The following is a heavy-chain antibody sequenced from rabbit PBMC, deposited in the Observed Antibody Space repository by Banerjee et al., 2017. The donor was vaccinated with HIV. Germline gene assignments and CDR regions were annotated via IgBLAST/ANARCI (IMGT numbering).Heavy chain of an antibody. J-gene: IGHJ4*01. V-gene: IGHV1S45*01. CDR3: TRDAGSYAYIDGYFDL. Sequence: QEQLVESGGGLVKPGASLTLTCKASGFSFSNKAVMCWVRQAPGKGLEWIASIYGGSRDITYYASWAKGRLTISKSSSTTVSLQMTSLTAADTATYFCTRDAGSYAYIDGYFDLWGPGTLVTVS. D-gene: IGHD6-1*01. CDR2: IYGGSRDIT. CDR1: GFSFSNKAV.